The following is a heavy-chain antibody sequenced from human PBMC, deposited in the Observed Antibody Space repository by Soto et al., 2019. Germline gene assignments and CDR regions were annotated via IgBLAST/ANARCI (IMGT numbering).Heavy chain of an antibody. V-gene: IGHV4-39*01. CDR3: ARQHSYGYDWVDY. Sequence: SETLSLTCTVSGGSISSSSYYWGWIRQPPGKGLEWIGSIYYSGSTYYNPPLKSRVTISVDTSKNQFSLKLSSVTAADAAVYYCARQHSYGYDWVDYWGQGTLVTVSS. J-gene: IGHJ4*02. CDR1: GGSISSSSYY. D-gene: IGHD5-18*01. CDR2: IYYSGST.